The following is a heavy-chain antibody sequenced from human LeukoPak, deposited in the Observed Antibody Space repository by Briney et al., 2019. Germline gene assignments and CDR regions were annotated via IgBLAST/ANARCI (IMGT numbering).Heavy chain of an antibody. CDR1: GFTFSSYA. J-gene: IGHJ6*02. V-gene: IGHV3-30-3*02. Sequence: PGGSLRLSCAASGFTFSSYAMHWVRQAPGKGLEWVAVISYDGSNKYYADSVKGRFTISRDNSKNTVYLQMNSLRAEDTAVYYCAKFASGYSFVYYYGTDVWGQGTTVTVSS. CDR2: ISYDGSNK. CDR3: AKFASGYSFVYYYGTDV. D-gene: IGHD5-18*01.